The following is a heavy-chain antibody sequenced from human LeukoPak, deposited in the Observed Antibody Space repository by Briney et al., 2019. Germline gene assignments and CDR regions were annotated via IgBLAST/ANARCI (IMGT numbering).Heavy chain of an antibody. V-gene: IGHV4-39*01. CDR2: IYYSGST. CDR1: GGSISSSSYY. D-gene: IGHD6-13*01. CDR3: ILQQQLVGFSSYWYFDL. Sequence: SETLSLTCTVSGGSISSSSYYWGWIRQPPGKGLEWIGSIYYSGSTYYNPSLKSRVTISVDTSKNQFSLKLSSVTAADTAVYYCILQQQLVGFSSYWYFDLWGRGTLVTVSS. J-gene: IGHJ2*01.